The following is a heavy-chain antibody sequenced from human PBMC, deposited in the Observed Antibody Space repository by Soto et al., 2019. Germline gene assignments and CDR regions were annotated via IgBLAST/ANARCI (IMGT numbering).Heavy chain of an antibody. V-gene: IGHV1-18*01. J-gene: IGHJ4*02. D-gene: IGHD6-13*01. CDR2: INPYNGKT. Sequence: QVQLTQSGAEVKKPGASVRVSCKTSGYTFTNYGINWVRQAPGQGLEWMGWINPYNGKTSSAPRLQGRVSMTTDTATSAAYMELRSLRSDDTAVYYCARGSSPVDFDSWGQGTLVTVSS. CDR1: GYTFTNYG. CDR3: ARGSSPVDFDS.